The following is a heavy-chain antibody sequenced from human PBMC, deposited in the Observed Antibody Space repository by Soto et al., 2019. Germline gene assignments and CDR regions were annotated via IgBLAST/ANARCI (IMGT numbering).Heavy chain of an antibody. Sequence: QIHLVQSGAEVKKPGASVRVSCKTSGYSYRIYAITWVRQAPGQGLEWMGWISTYNHDTRYAQRFQGRLSMATDTSTSTAYMELRSLTSDDTTVYYCARDPSNTSGDKFYRDYWGQGTLVTVSS. CDR2: ISTYNHDT. J-gene: IGHJ4*02. CDR3: ARDPSNTSGDKFYRDY. D-gene: IGHD3-22*01. CDR1: GYSYRIYA. V-gene: IGHV1-18*01.